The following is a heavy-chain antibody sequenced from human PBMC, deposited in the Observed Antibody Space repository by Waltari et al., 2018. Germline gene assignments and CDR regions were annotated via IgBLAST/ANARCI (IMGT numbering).Heavy chain of an antibody. CDR3: ARAWDSSGYSFDY. D-gene: IGHD3-22*01. CDR2: ISSSSSTI. J-gene: IGHJ4*02. CDR1: GFPFSSYR. V-gene: IGHV3-48*04. Sequence: EVQLVESGGGLVQPGGSLRPSCAASGFPFSSYRVNSVRQGPGKGMEWVSDISSSSSTIYYADSVKGRFTISRDNAKNSLYLQMNSLRAEDTAVYYCARAWDSSGYSFDYWGQGTLVTVSS.